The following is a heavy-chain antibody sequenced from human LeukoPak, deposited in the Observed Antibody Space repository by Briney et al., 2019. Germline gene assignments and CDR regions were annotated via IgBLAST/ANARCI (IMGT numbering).Heavy chain of an antibody. CDR1: GFTFSSYA. CDR2: ISGSGDST. J-gene: IGHJ4*02. V-gene: IGHV3-23*01. Sequence: GGSLRLSCAASGFTFSSYAMSWVRQAPGKGLEWVAGISGSGDSTDYADSVKGRFTISRDNSKNTLYLQMNSLGAEDTAVYFCARKALGYRLGYGDYWGQGTLVTVSS. D-gene: IGHD5-12*01. CDR3: ARKALGYRLGYGDY.